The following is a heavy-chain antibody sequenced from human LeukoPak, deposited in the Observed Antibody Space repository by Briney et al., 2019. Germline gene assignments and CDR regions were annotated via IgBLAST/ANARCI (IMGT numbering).Heavy chain of an antibody. CDR3: ARGRLIVAPGVYYFEY. V-gene: IGHV4-59*05. CDR1: GDSISSYY. Sequence: PSGTLSLTCTVSGDSISSYYWSWIRQPPGKGLEWIGSIYYSGSTYYNPSLKSRVTISVDTSKNQFSLKLSSVTAADTAVYYCARGRLIVAPGVYYFEYWGQGTLVTVSS. D-gene: IGHD5-12*01. J-gene: IGHJ4*02. CDR2: IYYSGST.